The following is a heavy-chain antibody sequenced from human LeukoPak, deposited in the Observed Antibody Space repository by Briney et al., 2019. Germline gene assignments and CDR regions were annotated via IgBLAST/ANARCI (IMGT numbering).Heavy chain of an antibody. CDR1: GFTFSSYE. Sequence: GGSLRLSCAASGFTFSSYEMNWVCQAPGKGLEWVSYISSSGSTIYYADSVKGRFTISRDNSKNTLSLQMNSLRGEDTAIYYCARDRVAAAGSYFDYWGQGTLVTVSS. CDR2: ISSSGSTI. V-gene: IGHV3-48*03. D-gene: IGHD6-13*01. CDR3: ARDRVAAAGSYFDY. J-gene: IGHJ4*02.